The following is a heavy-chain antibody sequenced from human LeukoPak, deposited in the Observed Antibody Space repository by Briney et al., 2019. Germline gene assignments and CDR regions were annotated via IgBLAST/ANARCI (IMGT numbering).Heavy chain of an antibody. Sequence: TSGTLSLTCIDSGGSISPYYWSWIRQPPGSGLEWIAYIYYSGSTSYNPSLKSRVAISVDTSNNEVSLKLSSVTAADTAVYYCARHGYCSGGSCYWDYWGQGTLVTVSS. D-gene: IGHD2-15*01. CDR2: IYYSGST. CDR3: ARHGYCSGGSCYWDY. V-gene: IGHV4-59*08. J-gene: IGHJ4*02. CDR1: GGSISPYY.